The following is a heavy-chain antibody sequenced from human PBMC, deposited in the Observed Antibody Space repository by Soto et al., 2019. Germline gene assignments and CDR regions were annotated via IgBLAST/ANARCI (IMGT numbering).Heavy chain of an antibody. Sequence: SETLSLTCTVSGGSISSSSYYWGWIRQPPGKGLEWIGSIYYSGSTYYNPSLKSRVTISVDTSKNQFSLKLSSVTAADTAVYYCARLEAGPNWFDPWGQGTLVTVSS. V-gene: IGHV4-39*01. CDR3: ARLEAGPNWFDP. J-gene: IGHJ5*02. D-gene: IGHD6-19*01. CDR2: IYYSGST. CDR1: GGSISSSSYY.